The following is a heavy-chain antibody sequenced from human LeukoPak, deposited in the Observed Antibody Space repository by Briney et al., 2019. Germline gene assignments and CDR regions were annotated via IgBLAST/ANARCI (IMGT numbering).Heavy chain of an antibody. CDR1: GLSFSGYY. Sequence: SETLSLTCAVYGLSFSGYYWSWIRQPPGKGLEWIGEINHSGSTKYNPSLKRGVIISVETSKNQFSLKLSAVTDADTAVYYCARGPYYDFWSNHPADGMDVWGQGTRVTVSS. CDR2: INHSGST. CDR3: ARGPYYDFWSNHPADGMDV. V-gene: IGHV4-34*01. J-gene: IGHJ6*02. D-gene: IGHD3-3*01.